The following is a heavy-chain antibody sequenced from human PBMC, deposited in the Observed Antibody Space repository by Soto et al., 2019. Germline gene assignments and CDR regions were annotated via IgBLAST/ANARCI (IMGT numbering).Heavy chain of an antibody. Sequence: PSETLSLTCTVSGGSISSYYWSWIRQPPGKGLEWIGYIYCSGSTNYNPSLKSRVTISVDTSKNQFSLKLSSVTAADTAVYYCARDSGGSIFDYWGQGTLVTGSS. CDR2: IYCSGST. V-gene: IGHV4-59*01. D-gene: IGHD2-15*01. CDR3: ARDSGGSIFDY. CDR1: GGSISSYY. J-gene: IGHJ4*02.